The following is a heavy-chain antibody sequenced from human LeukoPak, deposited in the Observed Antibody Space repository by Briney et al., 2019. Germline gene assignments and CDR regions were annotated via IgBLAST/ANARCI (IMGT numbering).Heavy chain of an antibody. CDR2: INHSGST. D-gene: IGHD6-6*01. J-gene: IGHJ3*02. CDR1: GGSFSGYY. Sequence: SETLSLTCAVYGGSFSGYYWSWIRQPPGKGLEWIGEINHSGSTNYNPSLKSRVTISVDTSKNQFSLKLSSVTAADTAVYYCARERGLIAARGNAFDIWGQGTMVTVSS. CDR3: ARERGLIAARGNAFDI. V-gene: IGHV4-34*01.